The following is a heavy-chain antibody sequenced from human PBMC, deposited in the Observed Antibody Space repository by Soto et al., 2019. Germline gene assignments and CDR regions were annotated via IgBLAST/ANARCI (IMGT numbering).Heavy chain of an antibody. CDR2: IYYSGST. Sequence: PSETLSLTCTVSRGSISSGDYYWSWIRQPPGKGLEWIGYIYYSGSTYYNPSLKSRVTISVDTSKNQFSLKLSSVTAADTAVYYCARVPGYSSPYYGTDVWGQGTTVTVSS. V-gene: IGHV4-30-4*01. CDR3: ARVPGYSSPYYGTDV. J-gene: IGHJ6*02. CDR1: RGSISSGDYY. D-gene: IGHD6-13*01.